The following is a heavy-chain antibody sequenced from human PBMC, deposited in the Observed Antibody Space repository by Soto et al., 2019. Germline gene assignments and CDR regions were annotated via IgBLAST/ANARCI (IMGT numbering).Heavy chain of an antibody. J-gene: IGHJ6*02. CDR2: IIPIFGTA. CDR1: GGTFSSYA. Sequence: QVQLVQSGAEVKKPGSSVKVSCKASGGTFSSYAISWVRQAPGQGLEWMGGIIPIFGTANYAQKFQGRVTITADESTSTAYMELSSRRSEDTAVYYCARDSIVVVPAAKVGVYYYGMDVWGQGTTVTVSS. D-gene: IGHD2-2*01. CDR3: ARDSIVVVPAAKVGVYYYGMDV. V-gene: IGHV1-69*01.